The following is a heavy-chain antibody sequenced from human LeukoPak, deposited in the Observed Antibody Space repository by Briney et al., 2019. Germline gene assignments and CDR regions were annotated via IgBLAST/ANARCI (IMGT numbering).Heavy chain of an antibody. CDR3: ARGYCSSTSCYGWFDP. V-gene: IGHV1-69*04. J-gene: IGHJ5*02. CDR1: GGTFSSYA. D-gene: IGHD2-2*01. Sequence: GASVKVSCKASGGTFSSYAISWVRQAPGQGLEWMGRIIPILGIANCAQKFQGRVTITADKSTSTAYMELSSLRSEDTAVYYCARGYCSSTSCYGWFDPWGQGTLVTVSS. CDR2: IIPILGIA.